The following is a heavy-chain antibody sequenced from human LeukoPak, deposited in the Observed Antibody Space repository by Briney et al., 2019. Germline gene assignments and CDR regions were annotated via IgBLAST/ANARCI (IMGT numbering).Heavy chain of an antibody. CDR2: ISAYNGNT. D-gene: IGHD4-17*01. CDR3: ARVKQLDEDYGDYPHYFDY. V-gene: IGHV1-18*01. CDR1: GYTFTNYG. Sequence: ASGKVSCKAAGYTFTNYGISWVRQAPGQGLEWMWWISAYNGNTNYVQKRQGRVTMTTDTSTSTAYMELRSLRSDDTAVYYCARVKQLDEDYGDYPHYFDYWGQGTLVTVSS. J-gene: IGHJ4*02.